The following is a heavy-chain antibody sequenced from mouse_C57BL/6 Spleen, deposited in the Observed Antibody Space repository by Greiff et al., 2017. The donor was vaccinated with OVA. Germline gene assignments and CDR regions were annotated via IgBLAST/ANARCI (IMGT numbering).Heavy chain of an antibody. J-gene: IGHJ1*03. D-gene: IGHD3-3*01. V-gene: IGHV2-5*01. CDR1: GFSLTSYG. CDR2: IWRGGST. Sequence: VKLVESGPGLVQPSQSLSITCTVSGFSLTSYGVHWVRQSPGKGLEWLGVIWRGGSTDYNAAFMSRLSITKDNSKSQVFFKMNSLQADDTAIYYCAKEGGTRYFDVWGTGTTVTVSS. CDR3: AKEGGTRYFDV.